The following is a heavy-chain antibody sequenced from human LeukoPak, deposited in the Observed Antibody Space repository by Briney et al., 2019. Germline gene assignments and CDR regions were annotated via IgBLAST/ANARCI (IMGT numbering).Heavy chain of an antibody. CDR1: GGSISSSSYY. Sequence: PSETLSLTCTVSGGSISSSSYYWGWIRQPPGKGLEWIGSIYYSGSTYYNPSLKSRVTISVDKSKNQFSLKLSSVTAADTAVYYCARDGDPYDILTAGGFDPWGQGTLVTVSS. D-gene: IGHD3-9*01. V-gene: IGHV4-39*07. J-gene: IGHJ5*02. CDR2: IYYSGST. CDR3: ARDGDPYDILTAGGFDP.